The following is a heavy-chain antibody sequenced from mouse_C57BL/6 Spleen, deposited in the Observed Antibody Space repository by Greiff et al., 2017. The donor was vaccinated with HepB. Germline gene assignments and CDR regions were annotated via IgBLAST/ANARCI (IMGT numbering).Heavy chain of an antibody. CDR2: INYDGSST. D-gene: IGHD1-1*01. CDR1: GFTFSDYY. Sequence: VMLVESEGGLVQPGSSMKLSCTASGFTFSDYYMAWVRQVPEKGLEWVANINYDGSSTYYLDSLKSRFIISRDNAKNILYLQMSSLKSEDTATYYCARVGLLRSYYYAMDYWGQGTSVTVSS. CDR3: ARVGLLRSYYYAMDY. V-gene: IGHV5-16*01. J-gene: IGHJ4*01.